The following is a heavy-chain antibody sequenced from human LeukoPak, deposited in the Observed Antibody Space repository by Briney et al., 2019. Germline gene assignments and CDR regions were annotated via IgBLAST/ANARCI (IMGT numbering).Heavy chain of an antibody. D-gene: IGHD6-19*01. J-gene: IGHJ3*02. CDR3: AKVMAGTVAFDI. CDR2: IHPNSGGT. V-gene: IGHV1-2*02. Sequence: ASVKVSCKASGYTFTGYFMHWVRQAPGQGLEWMGWIHPNSGGTHYAQKFQGRVTMTRDTSISTAYMELSRLSSDDTAVYYCAKVMAGTVAFDIWGQGTMVTVSP. CDR1: GYTFTGYF.